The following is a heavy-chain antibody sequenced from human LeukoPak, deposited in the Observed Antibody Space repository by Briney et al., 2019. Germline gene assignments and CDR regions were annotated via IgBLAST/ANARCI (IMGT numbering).Heavy chain of an antibody. Sequence: PVGFLRLSCAASGFNFNKYWLTWVRQAPGKGLEWVANMNQDDSQIYYLESVEGRFTISRDNAKNSLHLQMNSLRVEDTAVYYCARGYYYSGTYYFSFFDCWGQGTLVTVSS. CDR3: ARGYYYSGTYYFSFFDC. D-gene: IGHD3-10*01. CDR2: MNQDDSQI. V-gene: IGHV3-7*01. J-gene: IGHJ4*02. CDR1: GFNFNKYW.